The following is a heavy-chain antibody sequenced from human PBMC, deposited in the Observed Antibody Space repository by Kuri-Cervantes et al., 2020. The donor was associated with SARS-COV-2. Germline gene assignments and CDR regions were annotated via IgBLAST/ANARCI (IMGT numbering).Heavy chain of an antibody. V-gene: IGHV4-59*12. CDR1: GGSISTYY. CDR3: ARGVGAAVAGTLITIYYYYGMDV. CDR2: IYYSGST. J-gene: IGHJ6*02. D-gene: IGHD6-19*01. Sequence: GSLRLSCTVSGGSISTYYWSWIRQPPGKGLEWIGYIYYSGSTNYNPSLKRRVTISVDTSKNQFSLKLSSVTAADTAVYYCARGVGAAVAGTLITIYYYYGMDVWGQGTTVTVSS.